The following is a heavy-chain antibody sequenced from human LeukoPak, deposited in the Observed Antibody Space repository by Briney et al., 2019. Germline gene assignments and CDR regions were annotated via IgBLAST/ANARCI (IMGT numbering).Heavy chain of an antibody. Sequence: SETLSLTCAVYGGSFSGYYWSWIRQPPGKGLEWIGEINHSGSTNYNPSLKSRVRMSVDTSKNQFSLKLTSVPAADTAVYFCARVEWELRFDYWGQGILVTVSS. CDR2: INHSGST. CDR3: ARVEWELRFDY. D-gene: IGHD1-26*01. V-gene: IGHV4-34*01. J-gene: IGHJ4*02. CDR1: GGSFSGYY.